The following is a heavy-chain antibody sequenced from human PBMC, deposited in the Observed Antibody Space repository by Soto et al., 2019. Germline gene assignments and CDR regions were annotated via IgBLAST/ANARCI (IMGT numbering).Heavy chain of an antibody. J-gene: IGHJ6*02. D-gene: IGHD2-2*02. Sequence: SVKVSCKASGGTFSSYAISWVRQALGQGLEWMGGIIPIFGTANYAQKFQGRVTITADKSTSTAYMELSSLRSEDTAVYYCARGRRYCSSTSCYRKADYGMDVWGQGTTVTVSS. V-gene: IGHV1-69*06. CDR1: GGTFSSYA. CDR2: IIPIFGTA. CDR3: ARGRRYCSSTSCYRKADYGMDV.